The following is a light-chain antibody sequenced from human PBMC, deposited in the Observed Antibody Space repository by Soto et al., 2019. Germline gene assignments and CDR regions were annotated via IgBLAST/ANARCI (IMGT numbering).Light chain of an antibody. V-gene: IGKV3-11*01. CDR2: DAS. CDR1: QSVSSY. J-gene: IGKJ4*01. Sequence: EIVLTQYPATLSLSPGERYTLSCMASQSVSSYLAWYQQKPGQAPRLLIYDASNRATGIPARFSGSGSGTDFTLTISSLEPEDFAVYYCQQHSNWPRLTVGGVTKVEIK. CDR3: QQHSNWPRLT.